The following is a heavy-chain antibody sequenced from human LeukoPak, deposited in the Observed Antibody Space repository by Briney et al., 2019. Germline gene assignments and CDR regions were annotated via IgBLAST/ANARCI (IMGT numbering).Heavy chain of an antibody. CDR3: ARLYLQAARPKDY. CDR1: GFTFSTYA. D-gene: IGHD6-6*01. V-gene: IGHV3-30*04. CDR2: ITSDGRNT. J-gene: IGHJ4*02. Sequence: PGRSLRLSCAASGFTFSTYAMYWVRQAPGKGLEWVALITSDGRNTYYADSVKGRFTISRDSSKNTLHLQMNSLRSDDTAVYYCARLYLQAARPKDYWGQGTLVTVSS.